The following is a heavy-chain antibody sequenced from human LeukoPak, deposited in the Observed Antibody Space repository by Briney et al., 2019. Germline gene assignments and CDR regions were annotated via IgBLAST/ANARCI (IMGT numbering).Heavy chain of an antibody. CDR3: VKSMGVNDN. Sequence: GGSLRLSCAASGFTFSRSWMHWVRQGPGKGLMWVSRINIDGTTTDYADPVKGRFTISRDDAKNTLYLQMNSLTVEDTAVHYCVKSMGVNDNWGQGTLVTVSS. J-gene: IGHJ4*02. CDR1: GFTFSRSW. CDR2: INIDGTTT. D-gene: IGHD1-26*01. V-gene: IGHV3-74*01.